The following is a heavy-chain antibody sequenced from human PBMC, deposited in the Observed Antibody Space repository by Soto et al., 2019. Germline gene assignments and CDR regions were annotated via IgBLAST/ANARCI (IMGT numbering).Heavy chain of an antibody. Sequence: WGSLRLSCAASVISFISYSIDLFRHSPLKCLEWVSSISSSGSFMNYADSVKGRFTISSDNAKNSLYRQMSRLTAEDTAVYYCARDPPTGTTLDWADSWGQGTLVTVSA. V-gene: IGHV3-21*01. CDR3: ARDPPTGTTLDWADS. J-gene: IGHJ4*02. CDR2: ISSSGSFM. CDR1: VISFISYS. D-gene: IGHD1-7*01.